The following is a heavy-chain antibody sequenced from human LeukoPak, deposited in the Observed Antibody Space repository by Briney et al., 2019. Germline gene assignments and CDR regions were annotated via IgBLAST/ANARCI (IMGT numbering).Heavy chain of an antibody. CDR3: AIDFNWNQLDY. CDR1: GFTFSSYW. J-gene: IGHJ4*02. Sequence: GGSLRLSCAASGFTFSSYWMHWVRQAPGKGLVWVSRINSDGSSTSYADSVKGRFTISRDNAKNTLYLQMNSLRAEDTTVYYCAIDFNWNQLDYWGQGTLVTVSS. D-gene: IGHD1-20*01. V-gene: IGHV3-74*01. CDR2: INSDGSST.